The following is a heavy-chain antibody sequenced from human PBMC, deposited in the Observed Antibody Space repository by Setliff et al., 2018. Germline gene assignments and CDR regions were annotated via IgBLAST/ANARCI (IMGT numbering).Heavy chain of an antibody. CDR1: GGSISNHY. V-gene: IGHV4-59*11. J-gene: IGHJ3*02. CDR2: FHSSGYT. Sequence: PSETLSLTCIVSGGSISNHYWSWIRQPPGKGLEWIGYFHSSGYTKYNPSLRSRVMISVDTSKQQFSLRLTSVTAADTAVYYCARPGDCVDGVCYNTDAFDIWGQGTMVTVSS. D-gene: IGHD2-8*01. CDR3: ARPGDCVDGVCYNTDAFDI.